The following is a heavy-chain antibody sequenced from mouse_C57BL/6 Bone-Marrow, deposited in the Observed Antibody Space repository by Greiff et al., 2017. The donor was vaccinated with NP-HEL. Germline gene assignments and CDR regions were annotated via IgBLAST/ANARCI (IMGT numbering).Heavy chain of an antibody. V-gene: IGHV1-20*01. CDR3: ARSSSYLYAMDY. D-gene: IGHD1-1*01. CDR1: GYSFTGYF. CDR2: INPYNGDT. J-gene: IGHJ4*01. Sequence: VHVKQSGPELVKPGDSVKISCKASGYSFTGYFMNWVMQSHGKSLEWIGRINPYNGDTFYNQKFTGKATLTVDKSSSTAHMELRSLTSEDSAVYYCARSSSYLYAMDYWGQGTSVTVSS.